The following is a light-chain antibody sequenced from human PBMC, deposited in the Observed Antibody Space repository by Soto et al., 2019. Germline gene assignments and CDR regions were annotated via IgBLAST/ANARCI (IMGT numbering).Light chain of an antibody. Sequence: ELLMTQSPATLSVSPGDRATLSCRASQSVSSNLAWYQQKPGQAPRLLIYGASTRATGIPARFSGSGSGTEFTLTISSLQSEDFAVDDCQQYNNWPRTVGQGTKVDIK. J-gene: IGKJ1*01. CDR1: QSVSSN. CDR3: QQYNNWPRT. V-gene: IGKV3-15*01. CDR2: GAS.